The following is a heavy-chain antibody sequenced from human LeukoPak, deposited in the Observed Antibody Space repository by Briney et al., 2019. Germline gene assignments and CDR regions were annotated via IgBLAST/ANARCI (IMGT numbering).Heavy chain of an antibody. CDR2: ISSSDSYI. J-gene: IGHJ5*02. CDR3: ARQTIRSIGWIHRNWFDP. V-gene: IGHV3-21*01. Sequence: GGSLRLSCAASGFTFSSYSMNWVRQAPGKGLEWVSSISSSDSYISYADSVKGRFTISRDNAKNSLYLQMNSLRAEDTAVYYCARQTIRSIGWIHRNWFDPWGQGTLVTVSS. CDR1: GFTFSSYS. D-gene: IGHD3-3*01.